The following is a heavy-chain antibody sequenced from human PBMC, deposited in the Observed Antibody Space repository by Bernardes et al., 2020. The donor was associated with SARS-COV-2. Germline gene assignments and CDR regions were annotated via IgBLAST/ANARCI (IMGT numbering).Heavy chain of an antibody. D-gene: IGHD5-18*01. Sequence: SETLSLTCTVSGDSVSSYYWSWIRQPPGKGLEWIGYMSYSGSTKSNPSLKSRVTISVDTSQNQFSLKLSSVTAADTAVYYCARDHVDTKTGNYWFDPWGQGTLVTVSS. V-gene: IGHV4-59*02. CDR2: MSYSGST. J-gene: IGHJ5*01. CDR1: GDSVSSYY. CDR3: ARDHVDTKTGNYWFDP.